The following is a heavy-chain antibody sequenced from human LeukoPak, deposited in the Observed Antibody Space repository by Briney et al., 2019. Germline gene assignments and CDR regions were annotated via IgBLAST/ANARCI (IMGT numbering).Heavy chain of an antibody. Sequence: PGRSLRLSCAASGFNFSSYDMHWVRQAPGKGLGWVAFIRNDGSNKYYADSVKGRFTISRDNSKSTLFLQMNSLRAEDTAVYYCAKGDTSWGQGTLVTVTS. J-gene: IGHJ5*02. CDR1: GFNFSSYD. V-gene: IGHV3-30*02. CDR3: AKGDTS. CDR2: IRNDGSNK. D-gene: IGHD2-21*02.